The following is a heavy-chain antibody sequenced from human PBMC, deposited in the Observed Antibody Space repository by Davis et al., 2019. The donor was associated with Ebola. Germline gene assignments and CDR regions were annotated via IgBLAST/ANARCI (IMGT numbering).Heavy chain of an antibody. Sequence: GESLKISCAASGFTSSSYAMSWVRQAPGKGLEWVSAISASGATTYYADSVKGRFTISRDNSKDTLYLQMNRLRADDTAVYYCAKAGYYFDSSGYFDYWGQGTLVTVSS. CDR2: ISASGATT. J-gene: IGHJ4*02. V-gene: IGHV3-23*01. CDR1: GFTSSSYA. CDR3: AKAGYYFDSSGYFDY. D-gene: IGHD3-22*01.